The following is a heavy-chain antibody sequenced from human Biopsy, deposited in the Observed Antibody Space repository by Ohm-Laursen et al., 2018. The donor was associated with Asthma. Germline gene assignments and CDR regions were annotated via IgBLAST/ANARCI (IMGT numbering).Heavy chain of an antibody. CDR2: MMHDGSEK. Sequence: SLRLSRSASGSTFGDSCMSWVRQVLRQGLERVANMMHDGSEKNHVDSLKGRFTISRDNAKNLLHLQMNSLRAEDTAVYYCARTFHFWSPYHAEHYQLWGQGTLVTVSS. CDR3: ARTFHFWSPYHAEHYQL. D-gene: IGHD3-3*01. J-gene: IGHJ1*01. V-gene: IGHV3-7*01. CDR1: GSTFGDSC.